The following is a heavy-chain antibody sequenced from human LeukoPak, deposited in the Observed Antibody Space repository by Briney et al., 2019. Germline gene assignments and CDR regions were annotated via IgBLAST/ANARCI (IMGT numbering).Heavy chain of an antibody. Sequence: ASVKVSCKASGYMFNIYGISWVRQAPGQGLEWMAWTSVNNGDTKYGQKFQGRVTVTTDTSTSTVYLELRRLRPDDTAVYYCVRDQYLNVMTGFDDWGQGTLVTVSP. V-gene: IGHV1-18*01. CDR2: TSVNNGDT. J-gene: IGHJ4*02. D-gene: IGHD3-9*01. CDR1: GYMFNIYG. CDR3: VRDQYLNVMTGFDD.